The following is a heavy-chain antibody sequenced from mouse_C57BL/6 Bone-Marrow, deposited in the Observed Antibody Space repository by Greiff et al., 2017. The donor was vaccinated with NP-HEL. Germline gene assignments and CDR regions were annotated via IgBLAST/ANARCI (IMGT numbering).Heavy chain of an antibody. D-gene: IGHD2-5*01. Sequence: VQLQQPGAELVKPGASVKMSCKASGYTFTSYWITWVKQRPGQGLEWIGDIYPGSGSTNYNEKFKSKATLTVDTSSSTAYMQLSSLTSEDSAVYYCARWANSNSAWFAYWGQGTLVTVSA. V-gene: IGHV1-55*01. CDR3: ARWANSNSAWFAY. CDR2: IYPGSGST. CDR1: GYTFTSYW. J-gene: IGHJ3*01.